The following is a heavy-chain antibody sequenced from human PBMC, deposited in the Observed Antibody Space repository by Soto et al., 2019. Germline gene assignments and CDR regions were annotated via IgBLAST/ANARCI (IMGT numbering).Heavy chain of an antibody. D-gene: IGHD3-3*01. CDR1: GYTFTSYD. Sequence: EASVKVSCKASGYTFTSYDINWVRQATGQGLEWMGWMNPNSGNTGYAQKFQGRVTMTRNTSISTAYMELSSLRSEDTAVYYCARVYYDFWSGFPDYWGQGTLVTVSS. CDR2: MNPNSGNT. J-gene: IGHJ4*02. CDR3: ARVYYDFWSGFPDY. V-gene: IGHV1-8*01.